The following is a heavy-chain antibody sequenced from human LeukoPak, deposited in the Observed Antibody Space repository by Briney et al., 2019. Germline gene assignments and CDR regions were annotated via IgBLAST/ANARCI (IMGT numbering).Heavy chain of an antibody. Sequence: PSETLSLTCAVYVGSFSDYSWSWIRQTPGKGLEWIGSIYYSGSTYYNPSLKSRVTISVDTSKNQFSLKLSSVTPADTAVYYCAELTSMVEQYWGQGTLVTASS. CDR2: IYYSGST. V-gene: IGHV4-34*01. J-gene: IGHJ4*02. CDR1: VGSFSDYS. CDR3: AELTSMVEQY. D-gene: IGHD3-10*01.